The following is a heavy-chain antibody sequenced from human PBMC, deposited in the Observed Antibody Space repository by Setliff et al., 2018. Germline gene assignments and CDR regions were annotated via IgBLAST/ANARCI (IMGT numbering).Heavy chain of an antibody. J-gene: IGHJ4*02. V-gene: IGHV4-39*01. CDR3: ATPGRRFGESIDY. CDR2: IYYSGST. Sequence: SETLSLTCTVSGDSISSSSYYWGWIRQPPGKGLEWIGCIYYSGSTYYNPSLKSRVTISVGTSKNQFSLKLTSVTAADTAVYYCATPGRRFGESIDYWGQGTLVTVSS. CDR1: GDSISSSSYY. D-gene: IGHD3-10*01.